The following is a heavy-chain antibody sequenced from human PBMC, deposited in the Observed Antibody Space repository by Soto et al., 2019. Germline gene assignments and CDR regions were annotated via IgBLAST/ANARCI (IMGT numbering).Heavy chain of an antibody. CDR1: GFTVSNYW. D-gene: IGHD6-19*01. Sequence: EVQLVESGGGLVQPGGSLRLSCAASGFTVSNYWMSWVRQAPGKGLEWVANIKQDGSENYYVDSVKGRFTTSRDNTKNPFYLQINSLRAEDTAVYYCASDHINGWKFDYWGRGTLVTVSS. CDR3: ASDHINGWKFDY. V-gene: IGHV3-7*01. CDR2: IKQDGSEN. J-gene: IGHJ4*02.